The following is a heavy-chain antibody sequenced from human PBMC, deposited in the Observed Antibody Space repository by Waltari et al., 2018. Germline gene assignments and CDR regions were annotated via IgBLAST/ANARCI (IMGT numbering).Heavy chain of an antibody. J-gene: IGHJ4*02. CDR2: IIPILGIA. CDR1: GGTFSSYA. D-gene: IGHD1-1*01. Sequence: QVQLVQSGAEVKKPGSSVKVSCKASGGTFSSYAISWVRQAPGQGLEWMGGIIPILGIANYAQKFQGRVTITADESTNTAYMELSSLRSEDTAVYYCARWDRGNWYFDYWGQGTLVTVSS. CDR3: ARWDRGNWYFDY. V-gene: IGHV1-69*04.